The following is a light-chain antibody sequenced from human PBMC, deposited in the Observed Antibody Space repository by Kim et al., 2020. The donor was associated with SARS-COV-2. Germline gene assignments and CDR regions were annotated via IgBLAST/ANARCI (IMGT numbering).Light chain of an antibody. CDR3: HTWASNTVV. Sequence: SPGKTASCTCCRDNLLAKYAFWYQRKQGQSPVVLINQHTQRPSGIPEGFSGADAGNTATLTISGTQAMEEDPYYCHTWASNTVVFGEGTQLTVL. CDR2: QHT. V-gene: IGLV3-1*01. CDR1: NLLAKY. J-gene: IGLJ2*01.